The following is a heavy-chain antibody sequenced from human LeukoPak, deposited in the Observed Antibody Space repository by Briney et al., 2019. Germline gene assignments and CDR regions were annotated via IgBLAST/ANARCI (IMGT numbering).Heavy chain of an antibody. J-gene: IGHJ4*02. CDR1: GFTFSSYFW. Sequence: GGSLRLSCAASGFTFSSYFWMHWVRQAPGKGLVWVSRIRSDGGGSTYADSVKGRFTISRDNAKNTLYLQMNTLRAEDTAVYYCVRDLDLGGYSSFVSWGQGTLVTVSS. D-gene: IGHD4-23*01. V-gene: IGHV3-74*01. CDR3: VRDLDLGGYSSFVS. CDR2: IRSDGGGS.